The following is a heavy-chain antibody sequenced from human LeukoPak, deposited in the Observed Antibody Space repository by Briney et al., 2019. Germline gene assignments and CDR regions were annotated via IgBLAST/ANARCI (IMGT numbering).Heavy chain of an antibody. V-gene: IGHV3-53*01. CDR2: IYSGGST. CDR1: GFTVSSNY. J-gene: IGHJ6*02. Sequence: GGSLRLSCAASGFTVSSNYMSWVRQAPGKGLEWVSVIYSGGSTYYADSVKGRFTISRDNSKNTLYLQMNSLRAEDTAVYYCARDSPYGLVHDYYYGMDVWGQGTTVTVSS. CDR3: ARDSPYGLVHDYYYGMDV. D-gene: IGHD3-10*01.